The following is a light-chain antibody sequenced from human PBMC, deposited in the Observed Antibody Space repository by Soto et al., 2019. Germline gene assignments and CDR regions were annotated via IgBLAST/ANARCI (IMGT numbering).Light chain of an antibody. Sequence: EIVLTQSPGTLSLSPGERATLSCRASQSVSSSYLAWYQQKPGQAPRLLIYAASSRATGIPDRFSGSGSGTDFTLTISRLESEDFAVYYCQQYSISPPYTFGQGTKLEIK. CDR1: QSVSSSY. CDR2: AAS. CDR3: QQYSISPPYT. J-gene: IGKJ2*01. V-gene: IGKV3-20*01.